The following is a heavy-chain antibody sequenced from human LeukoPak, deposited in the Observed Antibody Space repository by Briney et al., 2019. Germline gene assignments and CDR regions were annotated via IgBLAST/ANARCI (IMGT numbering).Heavy chain of an antibody. Sequence: GGSLRLSCAASGFTFSSYGMHWVRQAPGKGLEWVAVISYDGSNKYYADSVKGRFTISRDNSKNTLHLQMNSLRAEDTAVYYCAKDDSSSWYSGFDYWGQGTLVTVSS. CDR2: ISYDGSNK. J-gene: IGHJ4*02. D-gene: IGHD6-13*01. V-gene: IGHV3-30*18. CDR3: AKDDSSSWYSGFDY. CDR1: GFTFSSYG.